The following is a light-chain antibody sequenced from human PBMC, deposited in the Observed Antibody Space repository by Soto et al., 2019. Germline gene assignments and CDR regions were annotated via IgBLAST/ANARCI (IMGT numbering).Light chain of an antibody. Sequence: QSALTQPPSASGSPGQSVTISCTGTSSDVGGYNYVSWYQQHPGKAPKLMIYEVSKRPSGVPDRFSGSKSGNTASLTVSGLQAEDGVDYYCCSYAGSNLGVFGGGTKVTVL. CDR3: CSYAGSNLGV. CDR1: SSDVGGYNY. V-gene: IGLV2-8*01. J-gene: IGLJ3*02. CDR2: EVS.